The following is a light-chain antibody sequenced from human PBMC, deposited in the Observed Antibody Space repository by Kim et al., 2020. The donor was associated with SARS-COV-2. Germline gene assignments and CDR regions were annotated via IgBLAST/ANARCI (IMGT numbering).Light chain of an antibody. CDR3: QVWDSSSDHPNVV. V-gene: IGLV3-21*04. Sequence: PGKTARITCGGNNIGSKSVHWYQQKPGQAPVLVIYYDSDRPSGIPERFSGSNSGNTATLTISRVEAGDEADYYCQVWDSSSDHPNVVFGGGTQLTVL. CDR2: YDS. J-gene: IGLJ2*01. CDR1: NIGSKS.